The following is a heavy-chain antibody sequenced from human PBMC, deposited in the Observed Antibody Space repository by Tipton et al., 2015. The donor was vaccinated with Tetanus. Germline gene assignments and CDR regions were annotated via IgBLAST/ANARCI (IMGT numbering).Heavy chain of an antibody. Sequence: QLVQSGAEVKKPGASVKVSCKASGYTFTSYYMHWVRQAPGQGLEWMGIINPSGGSTSYAQKFQGRVTMTRDTSTSTVYMELSSLRSEATAVYYCASPRQSVAGPLMGFDYWGQGTLVTVSS. V-gene: IGHV1-46*01. J-gene: IGHJ4*02. CDR2: INPSGGST. CDR1: GYTFTSYY. D-gene: IGHD6-19*01. CDR3: ASPRQSVAGPLMGFDY.